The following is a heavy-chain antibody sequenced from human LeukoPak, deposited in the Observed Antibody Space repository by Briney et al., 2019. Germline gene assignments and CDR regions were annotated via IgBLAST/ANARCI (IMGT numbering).Heavy chain of an antibody. Sequence: SETLSLTCTVSGDSITSGDYYWSWLRQPAGKGLEWIGRIYTSGSTNYNPSLKSRVTMSVDTSKNQFSLKLSSVTAADTAVYYCAKDSHWGVPFDYWGQGTLVTVSS. CDR3: AKDSHWGVPFDY. CDR1: GDSITSGDYY. V-gene: IGHV4-61*02. D-gene: IGHD7-27*01. J-gene: IGHJ4*02. CDR2: IYTSGST.